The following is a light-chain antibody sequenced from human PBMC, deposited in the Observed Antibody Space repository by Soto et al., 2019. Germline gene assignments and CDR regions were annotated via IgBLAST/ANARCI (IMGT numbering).Light chain of an antibody. V-gene: IGLV1-40*01. CDR3: KSFDRSLSGYV. J-gene: IGLJ1*01. CDR1: SSNIGAGFD. CDR2: GNS. Sequence: QSVLTQPPSVSGAPGQTVTISCTGSSSNIGAGFDVNWYQQVPGTAPKLLISGNSNRTSGVPDRFSGSKSGTSAAKSDTSASLAITGLQAEDDADDYCKSFDRSLSGYVFGTGTKVTGL.